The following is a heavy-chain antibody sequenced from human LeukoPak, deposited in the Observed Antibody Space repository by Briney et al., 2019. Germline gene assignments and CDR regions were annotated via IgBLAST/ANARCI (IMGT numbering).Heavy chain of an antibody. J-gene: IGHJ4*02. CDR3: ARSVALYYFDH. CDR1: GFTVSSNY. Sequence: GGSLRLSCAASGFTVSSNYMSWVRQAPGKGLEWVSVIYSGGSTYYADSVKGRFTISRDNSKNTLYLQMNSLRAEDTAVYYCARSVALYYFDHWGQGTLVTVSS. V-gene: IGHV3-66*02. CDR2: IYSGGST.